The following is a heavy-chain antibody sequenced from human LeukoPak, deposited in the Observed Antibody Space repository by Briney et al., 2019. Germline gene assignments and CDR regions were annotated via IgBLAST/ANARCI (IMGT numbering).Heavy chain of an antibody. CDR3: AREVITNYVFDY. V-gene: IGHV4-59*12. CDR1: GGSISSYY. J-gene: IGHJ4*02. Sequence: PSETLSLTCTVSGGSISSYYWSWIRQPPGKGLEWIGYIYYSGSTNYNPSLKSRVTISVDTSKNQFSLKLSSVTAADTAVYYCAREVITNYVFDYWGQGTLVTVSS. CDR2: IYYSGST. D-gene: IGHD3-22*01.